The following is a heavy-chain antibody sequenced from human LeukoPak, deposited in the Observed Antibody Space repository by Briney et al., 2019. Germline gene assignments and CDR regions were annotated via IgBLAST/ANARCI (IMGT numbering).Heavy chain of an antibody. CDR1: GFTFSSYA. CDR3: ARDYGGNSGGGFDY. D-gene: IGHD4-23*01. V-gene: IGHV3-30*04. CDR2: ISYDGSNK. J-gene: IGHJ4*02. Sequence: GGSLRLSCEASGFTFSSYAMHWVRQAPGKGQEWVAVISYDGSNKYYADSVKGRFTISRDNSKNTLYLQMNSLRAEDTAVYYCARDYGGNSGGGFDYWGQGTLVTVSS.